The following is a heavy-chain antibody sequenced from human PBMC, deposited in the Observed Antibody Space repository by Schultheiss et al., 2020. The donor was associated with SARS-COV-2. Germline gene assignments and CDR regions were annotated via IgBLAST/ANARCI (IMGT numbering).Heavy chain of an antibody. J-gene: IGHJ4*02. V-gene: IGHV4-34*01. CDR1: GGSFSDYY. D-gene: IGHD2-2*01. Sequence: SETLSLTCAVYGGSFSDYYWSWIRQPPGKGLEWIGEINHSGSTYYNPSLKSRVTISVDTSKNQFSLKLSSVTAADTAVYYCAREGGCSSTSCYFYGWGQGTLVTVSS. CDR3: AREGGCSSTSCYFYG. CDR2: INHSGST.